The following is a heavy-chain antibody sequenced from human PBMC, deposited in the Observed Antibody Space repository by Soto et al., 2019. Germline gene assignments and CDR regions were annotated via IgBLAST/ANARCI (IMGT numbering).Heavy chain of an antibody. CDR3: AKDENIVAPRY. CDR1: GFTFSSYS. V-gene: IGHV3-48*01. Sequence: GGSLRLSCAASGFTFSSYSMNWVRQAPGKGLEWVSYISSSSSTIYYADSVKGRFTISRDNSKNTLYLQMNSLRAEDTAVYYCAKDENIVAPRYWGQGTLVTVSS. J-gene: IGHJ4*02. CDR2: ISSSSSTI. D-gene: IGHD5-12*01.